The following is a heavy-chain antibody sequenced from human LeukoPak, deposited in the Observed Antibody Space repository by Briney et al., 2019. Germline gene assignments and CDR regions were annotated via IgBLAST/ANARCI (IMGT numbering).Heavy chain of an antibody. CDR3: GKGTPPPVY. D-gene: IGHD1-14*01. Sequence: QPGGSLRLSCVASGFTFSAYDVGWVRRAPGMGLEWVPSISVSGSQTDYADSVKGRFTTSRDNSKNTFYLQMNSLRAEDTAVYYCGKGTPPPVYWGPGTLVTVSS. J-gene: IGHJ4*02. V-gene: IGHV3-23*01. CDR2: ISVSGSQT. CDR1: GFTFSAYD.